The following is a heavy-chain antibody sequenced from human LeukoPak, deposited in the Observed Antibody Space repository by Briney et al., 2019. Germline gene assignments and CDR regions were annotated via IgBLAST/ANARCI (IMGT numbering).Heavy chain of an antibody. Sequence: GGSLRLSCAASGFTFSSYWMDWVRHAPGKGLVWVSGINSDGTMTMYAESVKGRFTISRDNAKNTLYLQMNSLRAEDTAVYYSARVGSTDSPHAFDIWGQGTTVTVSS. J-gene: IGHJ3*02. V-gene: IGHV3-74*03. D-gene: IGHD3-22*01. CDR1: GFTFSSYW. CDR3: ARVGSTDSPHAFDI. CDR2: INSDGTMT.